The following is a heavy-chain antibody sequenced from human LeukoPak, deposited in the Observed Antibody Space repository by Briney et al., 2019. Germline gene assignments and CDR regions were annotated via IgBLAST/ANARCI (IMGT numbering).Heavy chain of an antibody. D-gene: IGHD2-21*02. CDR3: ARRVVTATDDAFDI. V-gene: IGHV3-7*03. CDR1: GFTFSSYW. CDR2: IKQAGSGK. Sequence: GGSLRLSCAASGFTFSSYWMTWVRQAPGKGLEWVANIKQAGSGKYYVDSVKGRFTISRDNAQNSLYLQMNSLRAEDTAVYYCARRVVTATDDAFDIWGQGTMVTVSS. J-gene: IGHJ3*02.